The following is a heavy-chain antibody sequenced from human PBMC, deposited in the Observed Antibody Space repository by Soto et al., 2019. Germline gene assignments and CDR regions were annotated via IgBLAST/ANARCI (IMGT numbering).Heavy chain of an antibody. V-gene: IGHV4-30-4*01. Sequence: PSETLSLTCTVSGGSISSGDYYWSWIRQPPGKGLEWIGYIYYSGSTYYNPSLKSRVTISVDASKNQFSLKLSSVTAADTAVYYCARAIRVRSSHFDYWGQGTLVTVSS. J-gene: IGHJ4*02. CDR3: ARAIRVRSSHFDY. D-gene: IGHD2-15*01. CDR2: IYYSGST. CDR1: GGSISSGDYY.